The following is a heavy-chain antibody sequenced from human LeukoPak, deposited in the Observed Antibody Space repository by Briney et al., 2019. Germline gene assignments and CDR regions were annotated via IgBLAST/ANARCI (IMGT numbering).Heavy chain of an antibody. D-gene: IGHD3-16*01. CDR1: GGSISSSNW. CDR3: ASTRPITGQDY. Sequence: SETLSLTCAVSGGSISSSNWWSWVRQPPGKGLEWIGEIYHSGSTNYNPSLKSRVTISVDKSENQFSLKLSSVTAADTALYYCASTRPITGQDYWGQGTLVTVSS. V-gene: IGHV4-4*02. CDR2: IYHSGST. J-gene: IGHJ4*02.